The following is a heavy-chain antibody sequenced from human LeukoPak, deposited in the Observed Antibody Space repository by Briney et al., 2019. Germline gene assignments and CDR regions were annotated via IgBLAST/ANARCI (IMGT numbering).Heavy chain of an antibody. CDR3: AREHYDFWSGYYGY. Sequence: PGGSLRLSCAASGFIFSSYWMSWVRQAPGKGVEWVANIKQDGSEKYYVDSVKGRFTISRDNAKNSLYLQMNSLRAEDTAVYYCAREHYDFWSGYYGYWGEGTLVTVSS. D-gene: IGHD3-3*01. V-gene: IGHV3-7*01. J-gene: IGHJ4*02. CDR1: GFIFSSYW. CDR2: IKQDGSEK.